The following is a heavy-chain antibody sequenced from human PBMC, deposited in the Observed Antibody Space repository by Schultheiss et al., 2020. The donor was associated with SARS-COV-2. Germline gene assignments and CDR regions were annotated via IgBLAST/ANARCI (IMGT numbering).Heavy chain of an antibody. CDR2: IYTSGST. CDR3: ATGVGATFSNYYYGMDV. J-gene: IGHJ6*02. V-gene: IGHV4-4*07. D-gene: IGHD1-26*01. Sequence: SETLSLTCTVSGGSISSYYWSWIRQPAGKGLEWIGRIYTSGSTNYNPSLKSRVTMSVDTSKNQFSLKLSSVTAADTAVYYCATGVGATFSNYYYGMDVWGQGTTVTVSS. CDR1: GGSISSYY.